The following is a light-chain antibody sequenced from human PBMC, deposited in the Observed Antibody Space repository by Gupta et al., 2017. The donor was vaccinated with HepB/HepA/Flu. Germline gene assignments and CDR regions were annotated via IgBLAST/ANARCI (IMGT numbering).Light chain of an antibody. CDR2: KDS. CDR3: QSADSSGTYVV. CDR1: ALPKQY. J-gene: IGLJ2*01. Sequence: SYELAQPPSVSGPHGTTDRITCSGDALPKQYAYWYQQKPGQAPVLVIYKDSERPSGIPERFSGSSSGTTVTLTISGVQAEDEADYYCQSADSSGTYVVFGGGTKLTVL. V-gene: IGLV3-25*03.